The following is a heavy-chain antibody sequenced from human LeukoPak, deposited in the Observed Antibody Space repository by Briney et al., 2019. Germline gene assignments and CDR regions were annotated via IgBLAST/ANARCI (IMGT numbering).Heavy chain of an antibody. J-gene: IGHJ4*02. Sequence: GGSLRLSCAASGFTFSSYGMHWVRQAPGKGLEWVAVISYDGSNKYYADSVKGRFTISRDNSKNTLYLQMNSLRAEDTAVYYCAREGSFSGIYALDYWGQGTVVTVSS. CDR2: ISYDGSNK. CDR3: AREGSFSGIYALDY. CDR1: GFTFSSYG. D-gene: IGHD1-26*01. V-gene: IGHV3-30*03.